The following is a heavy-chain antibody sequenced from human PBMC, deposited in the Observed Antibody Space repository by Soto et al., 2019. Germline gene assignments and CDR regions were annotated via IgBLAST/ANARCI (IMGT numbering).Heavy chain of an antibody. V-gene: IGHV4-59*01. CDR1: GGSISSYY. Sequence: SETLALNCAVSGGSISSYYWSWIRQPPGKGLEWIGYIYYSGSTNYNPSLKSRVTISVDTSKNQFSLKLSSLTAADKAVYDCARVDERYDQIDDWGQGTLATVS. D-gene: IGHD5-12*01. CDR3: ARVDERYDQIDD. J-gene: IGHJ4*02. CDR2: IYYSGST.